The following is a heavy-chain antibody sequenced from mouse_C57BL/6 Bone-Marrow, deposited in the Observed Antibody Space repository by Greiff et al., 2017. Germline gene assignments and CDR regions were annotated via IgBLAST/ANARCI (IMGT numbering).Heavy chain of an antibody. CDR2: IDPSDSYT. Sequence: VQLQQPGAELVKPGASVKLSCKASGYTFTSYWMQWVKQRPGQGLEWIGEIDPSDSYTNYNQKFKGKATLTVDTSSSTASMQLSSRTSEDSAVYYCARASGDVAYWGQGTTLTVSS. J-gene: IGHJ2*01. V-gene: IGHV1-50*01. CDR3: ARASGDVAY. D-gene: IGHD6-1*01. CDR1: GYTFTSYW.